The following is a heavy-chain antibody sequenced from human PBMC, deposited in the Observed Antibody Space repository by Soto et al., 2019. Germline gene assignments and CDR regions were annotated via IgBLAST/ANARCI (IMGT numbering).Heavy chain of an antibody. CDR2: ISYDGSNK. Sequence: GGSLRLSCAASGFTFSSYGMHWVRQAPGKGLEWVAVISYDGSNKYYADSVKGRFTISRDNSKNTPYLQMNSLRAEDTAVYYCVKDLYSSGWYRYYYYGMDVWGQGTTVTVSS. CDR3: VKDLYSSGWYRYYYYGMDV. CDR1: GFTFSSYG. V-gene: IGHV3-30*18. D-gene: IGHD6-19*01. J-gene: IGHJ6*02.